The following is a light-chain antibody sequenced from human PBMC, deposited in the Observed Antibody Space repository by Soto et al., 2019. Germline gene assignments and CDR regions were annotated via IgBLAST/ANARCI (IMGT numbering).Light chain of an antibody. J-gene: IGLJ2*01. CDR3: SAYTRTSTLV. CDR2: EVT. Sequence: QSALTQPASVSGSPGESITISCTGSSSDVGGHNYVSWYQQHPGKAPKRMSYEVTTRPSGVSNRFSGSKSGNTASLTISGIQAEDEADYYCSAYTRTSTLVFGGGTKPTVL. CDR1: SSDVGGHNY. V-gene: IGLV2-14*01.